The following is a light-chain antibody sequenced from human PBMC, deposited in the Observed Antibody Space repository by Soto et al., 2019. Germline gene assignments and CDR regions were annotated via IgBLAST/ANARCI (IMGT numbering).Light chain of an antibody. V-gene: IGKV3-20*01. CDR2: NAS. J-gene: IGKJ4*02. CDR3: QQYGYVFWT. CDR1: QSDSSDY. Sequence: SQSDSSDYLDWYQQKPGQAPRLLIYNASSRDTGIPDRFSGSGSGADYTLTISSLEPEDTAMYYCQQYGYVFWTFGGGTKVDIK.